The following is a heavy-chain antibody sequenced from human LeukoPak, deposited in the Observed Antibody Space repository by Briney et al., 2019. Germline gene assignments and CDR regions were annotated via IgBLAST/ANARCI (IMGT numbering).Heavy chain of an antibody. CDR2: LYYGETT. V-gene: IGHV4-59*01. Sequence: SETLSLTCTVSGGPISSYFCSWIRQPPGKGLEWIGYLYYGETTNYNPSLKSRVAISVDTSKNLFSLKLSSVTAADTAVYYCARGGYGDSPFDYWGQGTLVTVSS. D-gene: IGHD4-17*01. CDR3: ARGGYGDSPFDY. J-gene: IGHJ4*02. CDR1: GGPISSYF.